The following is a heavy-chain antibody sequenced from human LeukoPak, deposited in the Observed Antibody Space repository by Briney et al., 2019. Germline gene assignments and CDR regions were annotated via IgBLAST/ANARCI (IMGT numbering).Heavy chain of an antibody. J-gene: IGHJ4*02. CDR3: AMGTIFGGPFDY. CDR1: GFTFSSYA. D-gene: IGHD3-3*01. V-gene: IGHV3-23*01. CDR2: ISGSGGST. Sequence: GGSLRLSCAASGFTFSSYAMSWVRQAPGKGLEWVSGISGSGGSTYYADSVKGRFTISRDNSKNTLYLQMNSLRAEDTAVHYCAMGTIFGGPFDYWGQGTLVTVSS.